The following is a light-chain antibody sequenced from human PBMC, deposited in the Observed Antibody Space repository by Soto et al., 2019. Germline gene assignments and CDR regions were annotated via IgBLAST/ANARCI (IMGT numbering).Light chain of an antibody. CDR3: QQYNSYPWT. CDR1: QSIRSW. V-gene: IGKV1-5*03. J-gene: IGKJ1*01. CDR2: KAS. Sequence: DIQMTQSPSTLSASVGERVTITCRASQSIRSWLAWYQQKPGKAPKVLIYKASSLESGVPSRFSGSGSETEFTLTISSLQPDDFATYYCQQYNSYPWTFGQGTKLEIK.